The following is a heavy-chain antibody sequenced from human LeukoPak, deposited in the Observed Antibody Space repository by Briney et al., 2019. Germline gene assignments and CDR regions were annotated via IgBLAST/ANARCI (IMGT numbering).Heavy chain of an antibody. CDR2: IKQDGSEK. D-gene: IGHD6-13*01. J-gene: IGHJ4*02. CDR3: AKDIVAAAGTDGYFDY. Sequence: GGSLRLSCAASGFTFSSYWMSWVRQAPGKGLEWVANIKQDGSEKYYVDSVKGRFTISRDNAKNSLYLQMNSLRAEDTALYYCAKDIVAAAGTDGYFDYWGQGTLVTVSS. CDR1: GFTFSSYW. V-gene: IGHV3-7*03.